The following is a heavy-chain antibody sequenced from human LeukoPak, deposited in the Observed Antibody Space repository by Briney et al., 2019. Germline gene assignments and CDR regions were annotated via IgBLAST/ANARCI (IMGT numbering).Heavy chain of an antibody. CDR3: AREIVGGLNPGAY. D-gene: IGHD1-14*01. V-gene: IGHV4-4*02. CDR2: IHRSGST. J-gene: IGHJ4*02. CDR1: LDSTTSNF. Sequence: TSETVSLTCTVSLDSTTSNFWSWVRQPPGKGLEWIGEIHRSGSTNLNPTLKSRVTISIDSSKNQIALELSSVTAADTAVYYCAREIVGGLNPGAYWGQGTLVTVSS.